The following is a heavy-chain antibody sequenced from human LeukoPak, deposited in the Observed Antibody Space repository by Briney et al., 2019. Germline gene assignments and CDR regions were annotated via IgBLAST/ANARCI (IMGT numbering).Heavy chain of an antibody. J-gene: IGHJ4*02. D-gene: IGHD5-18*01. V-gene: IGHV4-34*01. Sequence: SETLSLACAVYGGSFSGYYWSWIRQPPGKGLEWIGEINHSGSTNYNPSLKSRVTISVDTSKNQFSLKLSSVTAADTAVYYCATGGYSYGYTWGQGTLVTVSS. CDR1: GGSFSGYY. CDR2: INHSGST. CDR3: ATGGYSYGYT.